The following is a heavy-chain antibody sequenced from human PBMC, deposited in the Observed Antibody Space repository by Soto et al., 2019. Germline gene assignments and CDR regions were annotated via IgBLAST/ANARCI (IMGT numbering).Heavy chain of an antibody. V-gene: IGHV1-69*12. CDR2: IIPIFGTA. Sequence: QVQLVQSGAEVKKPGSSVKVSCKASGGTFSSYAISWVRQAPGQGLEWMGGIIPIFGTANYAQKFQGRVTITADESTSTAYMELSSLRSEDTAVYYCARDLPLGVSVVVMAMDVCGQGTTVTVSS. J-gene: IGHJ6*02. CDR3: ARDLPLGVSVVVMAMDV. D-gene: IGHD3-22*01. CDR1: GGTFSSYA.